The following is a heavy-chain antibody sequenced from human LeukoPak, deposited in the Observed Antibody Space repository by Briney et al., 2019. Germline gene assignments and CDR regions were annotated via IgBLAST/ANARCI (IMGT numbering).Heavy chain of an antibody. CDR1: GGSISSSSYY. J-gene: IGHJ4*02. D-gene: IGHD4-23*01. Sequence: ETLSLTCTVFGGSISSSSYYWGWIRQPPGKGLEWIGSIYYSGSTYYNPSLKSRVTISVDTSKNQFSLKLSSVTAADTAVYYCARHERVKYYFDYWGQGTLVTVSS. V-gene: IGHV4-39*01. CDR2: IYYSGST. CDR3: ARHERVKYYFDY.